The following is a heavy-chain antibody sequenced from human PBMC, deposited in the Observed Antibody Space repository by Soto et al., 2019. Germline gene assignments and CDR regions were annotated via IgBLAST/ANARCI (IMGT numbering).Heavy chain of an antibody. CDR3: ATFRSSGYYGSGSYSTKLFDY. Sequence: ASVKVSCKVSGYTLTEFFMHWVRQAPGKGLEWMGGFDPEDGETIYAQKFQGRVTMTEDTSTDTAYMELSSLRSEDTAVYYCATFRSSGYYGSGSYSTKLFDYWGQGTLVTVSS. D-gene: IGHD3-10*01. CDR2: FDPEDGET. CDR1: GYTLTEFF. J-gene: IGHJ4*02. V-gene: IGHV1-24*01.